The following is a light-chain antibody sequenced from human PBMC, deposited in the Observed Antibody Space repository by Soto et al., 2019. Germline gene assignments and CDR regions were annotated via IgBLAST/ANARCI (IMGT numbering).Light chain of an antibody. CDR1: QSVSSSH. Sequence: EIVLTQSPGTLSLSPGERATLSCRASQSVSSSHLAWYQHKPGQAPRLLIYAASSRATGSPDRFSGGGSGTDFTLTISRLETEDFAVYYCQQYGYSTITFGQGTRLEIK. V-gene: IGKV3-20*01. J-gene: IGKJ5*01. CDR3: QQYGYSTIT. CDR2: AAS.